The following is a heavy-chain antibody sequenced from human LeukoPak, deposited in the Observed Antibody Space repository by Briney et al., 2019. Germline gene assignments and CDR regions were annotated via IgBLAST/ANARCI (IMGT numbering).Heavy chain of an antibody. CDR2: IYDSGGT. V-gene: IGHV4-39*01. CDR3: ANLDEKAPFTGYFDN. CDR1: GGSISSSTYY. D-gene: IGHD3-10*01. J-gene: IGHJ4*02. Sequence: SETLSLTCSVSGGSISSSTYYWGWIRQPPGRGLEWIGHIYDSGGTHYNPSLKSRVTLSVDTSNNQFSLNLMSVTAADTAVYYCANLDEKAPFTGYFDNWGQGTLVTVSS.